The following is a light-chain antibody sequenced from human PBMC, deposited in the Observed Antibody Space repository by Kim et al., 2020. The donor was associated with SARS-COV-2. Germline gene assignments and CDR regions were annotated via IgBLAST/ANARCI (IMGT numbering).Light chain of an antibody. J-gene: IGLJ2*01. CDR1: GATDQYA. CDR3: QTLGVGFQV. CDR2: VNSYGTN. V-gene: IGLV4-69*01. Sequence: TPILTGATDQYAIAWHQDRPGKGPRVLMRVNSYGTNNRGDGIPDRFSGSSSGPDLFLTISSLQSDDEADYYCQTLGVGFQVFGGGTPLTVL.